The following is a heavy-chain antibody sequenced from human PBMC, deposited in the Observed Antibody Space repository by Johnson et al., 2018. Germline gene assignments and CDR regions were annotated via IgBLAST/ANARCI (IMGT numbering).Heavy chain of an antibody. CDR1: GFIFDDYG. CDR2: INWNGGSP. D-gene: IGHD4-17*01. Sequence: VQLVQSGGGVVRPGGSLRLSCAASGFIFDDYGMSWVRQAPGKGLEWVSGINWNGGSPGYADSGKGRFTISRDNAKNSLYLQMNSLRDEDTAVYYCAREGLYGDYVRWGQGTLVTVSS. CDR3: AREGLYGDYVR. V-gene: IGHV3-20*04. J-gene: IGHJ1*01.